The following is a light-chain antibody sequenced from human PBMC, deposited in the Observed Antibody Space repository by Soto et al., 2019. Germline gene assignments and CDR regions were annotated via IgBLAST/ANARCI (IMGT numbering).Light chain of an antibody. CDR1: SSDVGGYNY. J-gene: IGLJ1*01. CDR2: DVS. Sequence: ALTQPASVSGSPGQSIAISCTGTSSDVGGYNYVSWYQQHPGKAPKLMIYDVSNRPSGVSNRFSGSKSGNTASLSIYGLQAEDEADYYCSSYTGSSTYVFVTGTKVTVL. CDR3: SSYTGSSTYV. V-gene: IGLV2-14*01.